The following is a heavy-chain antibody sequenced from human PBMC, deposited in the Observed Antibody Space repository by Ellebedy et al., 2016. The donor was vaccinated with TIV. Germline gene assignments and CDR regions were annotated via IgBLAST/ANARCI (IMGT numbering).Heavy chain of an antibody. CDR2: ISGSGGST. CDR3: AKDGTSSSWPDYYYYGMDV. Sequence: ETLSLXXAVYGGSFSGYYWSWIRQAPGKGLEWVSAISGSGGSTYYADSVKGRFTISRDNSKNTLYLQMNSLRAEDTAVYYCAKDGTSSSWPDYYYYGMDVWGQGTTVTVSS. CDR1: GGSFSGYY. D-gene: IGHD6-13*01. V-gene: IGHV3-23*01. J-gene: IGHJ6*02.